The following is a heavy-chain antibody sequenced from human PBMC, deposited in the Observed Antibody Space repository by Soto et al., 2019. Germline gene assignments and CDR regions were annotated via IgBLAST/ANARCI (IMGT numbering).Heavy chain of an antibody. V-gene: IGHV2-5*01. Sequence: FGPTLVNPTQTLTLTCTFSGFSLKSSGVGVAWIRQPPGKALEWLALVYWSDEKRYSPSLKNRLTITKDTSKNEVVLTMTNMDPLDTATYYCAHKXYYFATGTYYNVRWFDPWGQGILVTVSS. CDR1: GFSLKSSGVG. J-gene: IGHJ5*02. CDR2: VYWSDEK. CDR3: AHKXYYFATGTYYNVRWFDP. D-gene: IGHD3-10*01.